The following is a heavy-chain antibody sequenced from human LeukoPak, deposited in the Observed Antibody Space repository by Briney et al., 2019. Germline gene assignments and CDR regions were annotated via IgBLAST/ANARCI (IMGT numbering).Heavy chain of an antibody. J-gene: IGHJ5*02. CDR2: ISGSGGST. V-gene: IGHV3-23*01. CDR1: GFTFSSYA. Sequence: GGSLRLSCAASGFTFSSYAMSWVRQVPGKGLEWVSAISGSGGSTYYADSVKGRFTISRDNSKNTLYLQMNSLRAEDTAVYYCAKDHRYSSGWYQYWFDPWGQGTLVTVSS. CDR3: AKDHRYSSGWYQYWFDP. D-gene: IGHD6-19*01.